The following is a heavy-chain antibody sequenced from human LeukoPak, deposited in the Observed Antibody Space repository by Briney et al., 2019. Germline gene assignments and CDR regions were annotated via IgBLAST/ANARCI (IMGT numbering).Heavy chain of an antibody. J-gene: IGHJ4*02. CDR2: ISSSSSAI. V-gene: IGHV3-48*04. CDR1: GFTFSTYS. Sequence: GGSLRLSCAASGFTFSTYSMNWVRQAPGKEPEWVSSISSSSSAIYYADSVQGRFTISRDDAKNSLYLQMNSLRAEDTAVYYCAKLSSGWYEHFDYWGQGTLVTVSS. CDR3: AKLSSGWYEHFDY. D-gene: IGHD6-19*01.